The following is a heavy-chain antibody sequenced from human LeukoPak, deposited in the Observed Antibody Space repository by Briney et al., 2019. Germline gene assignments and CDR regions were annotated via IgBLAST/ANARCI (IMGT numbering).Heavy chain of an antibody. D-gene: IGHD3-10*01. J-gene: IGHJ5*02. CDR2: IYYSGST. CDR1: GGSISSGGYS. CDR3: APRRITMVRGVMGFDP. V-gene: IGHV4-30-2*03. Sequence: SETLSLTCAVSGGSISSGGYSWSWIRQPPGKGLEWIGSIYYSGSTYYNPSLKSRVTISVDTSKNQFSLKLSSVTAADTAVYYCAPRRITMVRGVMGFDPWGQGTLVTVSS.